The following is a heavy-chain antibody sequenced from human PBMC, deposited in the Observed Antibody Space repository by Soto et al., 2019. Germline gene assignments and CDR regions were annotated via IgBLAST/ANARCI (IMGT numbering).Heavy chain of an antibody. CDR2: INTGGSVT. J-gene: IGHJ4*02. V-gene: IGHV3-74*01. Sequence: EVQLVESGGGLVQPGGSLRLSCAASGFTFSGDWIHWVRQAPGKGLVWVSHINTGGSVTSYADSVKGRFTISRDNAKNTVYLQMNSLRAEDTAVYYCARGTPGIFGVVPHNWGQGTLVTVSS. CDR3: ARGTPGIFGVVPHN. D-gene: IGHD3-3*01. CDR1: GFTFSGDW.